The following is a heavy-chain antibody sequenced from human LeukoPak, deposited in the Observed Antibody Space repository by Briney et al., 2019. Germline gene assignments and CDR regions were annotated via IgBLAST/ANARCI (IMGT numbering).Heavy chain of an antibody. J-gene: IGHJ4*02. CDR1: GYTFTGYY. CDR2: INPNSGGT. V-gene: IGHV1-2*02. Sequence: VASVKVSCKASGYTFTGYYMHWVRQAPGQGLEWMGWINPNSGGTNYAQKFQGRVTMTRDTSISTAYMELSRLRSDDTAVYYCARKVPALYYFDYWGQGTLVTVSS. CDR3: ARKVPALYYFDY. D-gene: IGHD2-2*01.